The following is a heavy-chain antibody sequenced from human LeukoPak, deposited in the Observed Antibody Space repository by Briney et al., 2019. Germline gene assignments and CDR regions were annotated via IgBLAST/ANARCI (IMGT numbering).Heavy chain of an antibody. Sequence: ASVKVSCKASGYTFTSYGISWVRQAPGQGLEWMGWISAYNGNTNYAQKLTGRVTMTTHTSTSTAHMELRRLRSDDTAVYYCARSGVRGREWLLSTNWFDPWGQGTLVTVSS. D-gene: IGHD3-3*01. V-gene: IGHV1-18*01. CDR3: ARSGVRGREWLLSTNWFDP. CDR2: ISAYNGNT. CDR1: GYTFTSYG. J-gene: IGHJ5*02.